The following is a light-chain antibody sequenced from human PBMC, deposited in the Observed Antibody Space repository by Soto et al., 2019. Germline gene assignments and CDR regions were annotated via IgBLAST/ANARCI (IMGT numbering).Light chain of an antibody. CDR1: SSNIGGNS. V-gene: IGLV1-51*01. CDR3: GSWDSSLSAYV. CDR2: DDN. J-gene: IGLJ1*01. Sequence: QSVLTQPPSVSAAPGQKVTISCSGSSSNIGGNSVSWHQQLPGTAPKLLIYDDNKRPSGIPDRFSGSKSGTSATLGITGFQTGDEADYYCGSWDSSLSAYVFGTGTKVTLL.